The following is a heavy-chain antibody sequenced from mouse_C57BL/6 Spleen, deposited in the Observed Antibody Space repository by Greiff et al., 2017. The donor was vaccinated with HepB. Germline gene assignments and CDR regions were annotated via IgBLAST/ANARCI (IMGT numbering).Heavy chain of an antibody. CDR2: INYDGSST. CDR3: ARGPNYYGSSRYFDV. V-gene: IGHV5-16*01. Sequence: DVKLVESEGGLVQPGSSMKLSCTASGFTFSDYYMAWVRQVPEKGLEWVANINYDGSSTYYLDSLKSRFIISRDNAKNILYLQMSSLKSEDTATYYCARGPNYYGSSRYFDVWGTGTTVTVSS. CDR1: GFTFSDYY. D-gene: IGHD1-1*01. J-gene: IGHJ1*03.